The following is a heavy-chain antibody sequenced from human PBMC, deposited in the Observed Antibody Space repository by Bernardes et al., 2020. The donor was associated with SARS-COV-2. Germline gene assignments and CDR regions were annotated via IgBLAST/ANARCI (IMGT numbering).Heavy chain of an antibody. J-gene: IGHJ6*02. CDR3: ARRIAAAQYGMDV. V-gene: IGHV4-39*01. Sequence: SETLSLTCTVSGGSISSSSYYWGWIRQPPGKGLEWIGSIYYSGSTYYNPSLKSRVTISVDTSKNQFSLKLSSVTAADTAVYYCARRIAAAQYGMDVWGQGTTVTVSS. D-gene: IGHD6-13*01. CDR1: GGSISSSSYY. CDR2: IYYSGST.